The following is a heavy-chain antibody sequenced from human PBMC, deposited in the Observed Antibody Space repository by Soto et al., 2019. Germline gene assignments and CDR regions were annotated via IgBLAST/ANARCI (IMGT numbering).Heavy chain of an antibody. Sequence: GGSLRLSCAASGFTFSSYAMTWVRQAPVKGLEWVSGISVSGGSTYYADSVKGRFTISRDNSKNTLYLQMNSLRAEDTAIYYCARGRAAAGTYFDYWGQGTLVTVSS. CDR2: ISVSGGST. CDR3: ARGRAAAGTYFDY. V-gene: IGHV3-23*01. D-gene: IGHD6-13*01. CDR1: GFTFSSYA. J-gene: IGHJ4*02.